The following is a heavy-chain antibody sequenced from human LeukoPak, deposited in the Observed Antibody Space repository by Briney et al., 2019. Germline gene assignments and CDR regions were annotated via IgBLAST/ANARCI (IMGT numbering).Heavy chain of an antibody. Sequence: GGSLRLSCAASGFTFGNYAMSWVRQGPGKGLEWVSTISGSGGSTYYADSVKGRFTISRDNSKNTLFLQMNSLRADDTAVYFCAKDQKSIAATGYDYWGQGTLVTVSS. V-gene: IGHV3-23*01. J-gene: IGHJ4*02. CDR2: ISGSGGST. D-gene: IGHD6-13*01. CDR3: AKDQKSIAATGYDY. CDR1: GFTFGNYA.